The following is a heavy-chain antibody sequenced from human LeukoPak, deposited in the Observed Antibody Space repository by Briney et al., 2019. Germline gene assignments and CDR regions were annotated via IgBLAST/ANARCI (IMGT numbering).Heavy chain of an antibody. Sequence: ASVKVSCKASGYTFTGYYMHWVRQAPGQGREWMGWINPNSGGTNYAQKFQGRVTMTRDTSISTAYMELSRLRSDDTAVYYCARVGGGYNLNYFDYWGQGTLVTVSS. CDR2: INPNSGGT. CDR1: GYTFTGYY. CDR3: ARVGGGYNLNYFDY. J-gene: IGHJ4*02. D-gene: IGHD5-24*01. V-gene: IGHV1-2*02.